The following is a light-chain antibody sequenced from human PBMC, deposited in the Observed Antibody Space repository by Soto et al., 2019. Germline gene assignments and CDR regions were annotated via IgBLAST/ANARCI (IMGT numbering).Light chain of an antibody. CDR3: QQSYSIPYT. CDR2: SAS. V-gene: IGKV1-39*01. Sequence: DIQMTQSPSPLSASVRDRVTITCRASQSIGTFLNWYHQKPGKAPKLLIYSASGLQTGVPSRFSGSGSGTDFTLTINSLQPEDFATYYCQQSYSIPYTFGQGTKLEIK. CDR1: QSIGTF. J-gene: IGKJ2*01.